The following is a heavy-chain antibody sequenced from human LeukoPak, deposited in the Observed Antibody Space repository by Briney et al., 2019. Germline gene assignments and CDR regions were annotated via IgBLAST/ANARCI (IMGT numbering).Heavy chain of an antibody. D-gene: IGHD3-3*01. CDR1: GITFSRLG. CDR2: SWYDGFKD. Sequence: GGSLRLSCEATGITFSRLGMHWVRQAPGKGLEWLAISWYDGFKDFYADSVKGRFTISRDDSKNTLYLQMNGLRREDTAVYYCASGTKPYESPFDNWGQGIPVTVSS. V-gene: IGHV3-33*01. CDR3: ASGTKPYESPFDN. J-gene: IGHJ4*02.